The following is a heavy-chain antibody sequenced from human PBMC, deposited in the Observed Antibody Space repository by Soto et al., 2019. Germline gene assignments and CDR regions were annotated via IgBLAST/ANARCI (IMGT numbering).Heavy chain of an antibody. CDR1: GYTFTSYA. V-gene: IGHV1-3*01. D-gene: IGHD2-15*01. J-gene: IGHJ3*02. CDR2: INAGNGNT. Sequence: QVQLVQSGAEVKKPGASVKVSCKASGYTFTSYAMHWVRQAPGQRLEWMGWINAGNGNTKYSQKFQGRVTITRDTSASTAYMELSSLRSEDTAVYYCAREYCSGGSCYGYAFDIWGQGTMVTVSS. CDR3: AREYCSGGSCYGYAFDI.